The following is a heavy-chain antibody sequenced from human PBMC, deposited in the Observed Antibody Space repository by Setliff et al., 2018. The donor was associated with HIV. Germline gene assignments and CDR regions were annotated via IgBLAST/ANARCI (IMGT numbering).Heavy chain of an antibody. D-gene: IGHD3-22*01. CDR1: GGSISSSGDY. Sequence: PSETLSLTCTVSGGSISSSGDYWSWVRQHPGKGLEWIGEINHSGDTNYNPSLKSRVAISVDTSKNQLSLKVNSVTAADTAIYFCAAWVYYYDGFQHWGQGTLVTVSS. CDR2: INHSGDT. J-gene: IGHJ1*01. V-gene: IGHV4-39*07. CDR3: AAWVYYYDGFQH.